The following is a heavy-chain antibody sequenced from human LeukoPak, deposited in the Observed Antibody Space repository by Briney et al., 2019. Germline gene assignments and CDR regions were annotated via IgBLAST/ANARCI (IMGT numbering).Heavy chain of an antibody. CDR1: GFTFSSYS. Sequence: GGSLRLSCAASGFTFSSYSMNWVRQAPGKGLEWVSYISSSGNTIDYADSVKGRFTISRDNAKNSLYLQMVSLRAEDTAVYYCARLRGYSYGYGDYWGQGALVTVSS. V-gene: IGHV3-48*04. CDR3: ARLRGYSYGYGDY. J-gene: IGHJ4*02. D-gene: IGHD5-18*01. CDR2: ISSSGNTI.